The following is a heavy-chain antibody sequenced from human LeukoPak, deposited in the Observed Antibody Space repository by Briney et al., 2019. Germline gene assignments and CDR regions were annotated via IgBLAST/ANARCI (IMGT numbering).Heavy chain of an antibody. CDR1: GFTISNYW. CDR3: ARSIGLTGGGVDV. V-gene: IGHV3-48*04. CDR2: ITNSGSTI. D-gene: IGHD3-9*01. J-gene: IGHJ6*02. Sequence: GSLRLSCAASGFTISNYWMNWVRQAPGKGLEWVSYITNSGSTIHYADSVRGRFTISRDNAKNALYLQMNRLRAEDTAVYYCARSIGLTGGGVDVWGQGTTVTVSS.